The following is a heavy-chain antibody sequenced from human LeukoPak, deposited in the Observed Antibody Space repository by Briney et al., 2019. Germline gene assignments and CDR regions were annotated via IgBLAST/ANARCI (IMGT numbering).Heavy chain of an antibody. CDR1: GGSISSYY. D-gene: IGHD3-22*01. CDR3: ARDQNYGSSESYFKIRGDAFDI. CDR2: IYYSGST. J-gene: IGHJ3*02. V-gene: IGHV4-59*01. Sequence: PSETLSLTCTVSGGSISSYYWSWIRQPPGKGLEWIGYIYYSGSTNYNPSLKSRVTISVDTSKNQFSLKLSSVTAADTAVYYCARDQNYGSSESYFKIRGDAFDIWGQGTMVTVSS.